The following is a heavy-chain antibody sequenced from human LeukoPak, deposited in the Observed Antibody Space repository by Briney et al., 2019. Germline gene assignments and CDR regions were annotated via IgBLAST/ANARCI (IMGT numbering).Heavy chain of an antibody. CDR2: ISHSGST. J-gene: IGHJ4*02. V-gene: IGHV4-34*01. Sequence: PSETLSLTCAVYGGSFSGYYWSWIRQPPGKGLEWIGEISHSGSTNYNPSLKSRVTISVDTSKNQFSLKLSSVTAADTAVYYCARGIITGTSDYWGQGTLVTVSS. CDR1: GGSFSGYY. CDR3: ARGIITGTSDY. D-gene: IGHD1-7*01.